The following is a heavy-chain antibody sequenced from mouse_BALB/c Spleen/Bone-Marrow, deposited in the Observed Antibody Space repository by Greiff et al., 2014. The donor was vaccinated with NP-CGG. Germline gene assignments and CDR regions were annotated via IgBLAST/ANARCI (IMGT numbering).Heavy chain of an antibody. Sequence: EVKVEESGGDLVKPGGSLKLSCAASGFTFSSYGMSWGRQTPDKRLEWVAAISSGGSNTYYPDSVKGRFTISRDNAKNTLYLQMSSLKSEDTAMYYCARHQRYYAMDYWGQGTSVTVSS. CDR1: GFTFSSYG. CDR2: ISSGGSNT. CDR3: ARHQRYYAMDY. V-gene: IGHV5-6*02. J-gene: IGHJ4*01.